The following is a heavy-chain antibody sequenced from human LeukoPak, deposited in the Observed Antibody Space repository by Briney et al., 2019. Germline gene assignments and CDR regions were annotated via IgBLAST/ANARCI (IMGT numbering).Heavy chain of an antibody. CDR3: AKGPLLRFLEWLSPGDY. CDR2: ISSSGSTI. CDR1: GFTFSSYE. Sequence: GGSLRLSCAASGFTFSSYEMNWVRQAPGKGLEWVSYISSSGSTIYYADSVKGRFTISRDNAKNSLCLQMHSLRAEDTAVYYCAKGPLLRFLEWLSPGDYWGQGTLVTVSS. V-gene: IGHV3-48*03. D-gene: IGHD3-3*01. J-gene: IGHJ4*02.